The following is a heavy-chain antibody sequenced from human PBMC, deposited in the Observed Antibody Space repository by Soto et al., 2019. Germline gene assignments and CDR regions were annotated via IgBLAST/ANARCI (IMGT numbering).Heavy chain of an antibody. CDR2: ISSNGVST. CDR1: GLSFNDYA. J-gene: IGHJ4*02. V-gene: IGHV3-64D*06. D-gene: IGHD3-3*01. CDR3: VKDRFVNY. Sequence: GGSLRLSCSASGLSFNDYAMHWVRQAVGKGLKYVSSISSNGVSTYYADSVKGRFTISRDNSKNTLYLQMNSLRVEDTAVYYCVKDRFVNYWGQGALVTVSS.